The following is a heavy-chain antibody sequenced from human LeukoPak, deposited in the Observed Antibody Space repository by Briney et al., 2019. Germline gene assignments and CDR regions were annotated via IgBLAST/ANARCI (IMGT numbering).Heavy chain of an antibody. D-gene: IGHD3-3*01. CDR3: ARGEDGFWSGYVEH. V-gene: IGHV3-30*04. CDR1: GFPFNSYA. Sequence: GSLRLSCAASGFPFNSYALHWVRQAPGQGLEWVAVISYDGSNNYYGESVKGRFTISRDNYKNMVYLKMNSLRPEDTAVYYCARGEDGFWSGYVEHWGQGTLVTVSS. CDR2: ISYDGSNN. J-gene: IGHJ1*01.